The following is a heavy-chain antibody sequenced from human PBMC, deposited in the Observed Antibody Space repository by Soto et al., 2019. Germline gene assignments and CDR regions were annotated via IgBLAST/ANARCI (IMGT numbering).Heavy chain of an antibody. Sequence: QLQLQESGPGLVKPSETLSLTCTVSSGCISSSSSYWGWIRQPPGKGLEWIGSIYYSGNTYYNPSLKSRVTMSIDSSKTQFSLKLNSVTTGYTAVYYCGPQDYGAKGYYFETWGQGTLVTVSS. CDR1: SGCISSSSSY. D-gene: IGHD4-17*01. J-gene: IGHJ4*02. CDR3: GPQDYGAKGYYFET. CDR2: IYYSGNT. V-gene: IGHV4-39*01.